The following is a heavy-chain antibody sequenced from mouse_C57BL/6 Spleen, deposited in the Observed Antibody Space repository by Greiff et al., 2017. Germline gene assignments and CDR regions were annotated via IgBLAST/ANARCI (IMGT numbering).Heavy chain of an antibody. J-gene: IGHJ3*01. V-gene: IGHV1-61*01. CDR1: GYTFTSYW. D-gene: IGHD2-4*01. CDR2: IYPSDSET. Sequence: VQLQQPGAELVRPGSSVKLSCKASGYTFTSYWMDWVKQRPGQGLEWIGNIYPSDSETHYNQKFKDKATLTVDKSSSTAYMQLSSLTSEDSAVYYCARRGDYDDGACLAYWGQGTLVTVAA. CDR3: ARRGDYDDGACLAY.